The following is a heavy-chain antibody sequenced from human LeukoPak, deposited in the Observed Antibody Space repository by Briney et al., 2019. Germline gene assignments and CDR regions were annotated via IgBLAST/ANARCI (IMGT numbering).Heavy chain of an antibody. CDR1: GFTFSSYG. D-gene: IGHD3-10*01. CDR3: ARARGSGSYPFDY. Sequence: GGSLRLSCAASGFTFSSYGMHWVRQAPGKGLEWAAVIWYDGSNKYYADSVKGRFTISRDNSKNTLYLQMNSLRAEDTAVYYCARARGSGSYPFDYWGQGTLVTVSS. V-gene: IGHV3-33*01. J-gene: IGHJ4*02. CDR2: IWYDGSNK.